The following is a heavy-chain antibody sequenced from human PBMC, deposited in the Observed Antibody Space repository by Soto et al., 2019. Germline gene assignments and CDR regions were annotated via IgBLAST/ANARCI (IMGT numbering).Heavy chain of an antibody. CDR1: GGSIRSGGYY. V-gene: IGHV4-31*03. D-gene: IGHD2-21*02. J-gene: IGHJ3*02. CDR2: IYYSGST. Sequence: QVQLQESGPGLVKPSQSLSLTCTVSGGSIRSGGYYWSWIRQHPGKGLEWIGYIYYSGSTYYNPSLKSRFTISVDTSKNRFSAKLSFVTVADTAVYYCARALTTIVVVTASPDAFDIWGQGTMVTVSS. CDR3: ARALTTIVVVTASPDAFDI.